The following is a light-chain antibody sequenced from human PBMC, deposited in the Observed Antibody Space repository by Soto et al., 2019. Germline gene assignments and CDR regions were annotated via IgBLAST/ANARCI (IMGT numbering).Light chain of an antibody. V-gene: IGLV2-23*03. J-gene: IGLJ1*01. CDR2: EGT. Sequence: QAVVTQPASVSGSPGQSINISCTGTSSDVVTYNLVSWYQQHPGKAPTVLIYEGTKRPSGVSNRFSGSKSGNTASLTISGLQTEDEADYYCYSFAGSTTFSYVFGPGTKVTVL. CDR3: YSFAGSTTFSYV. CDR1: SSDVVTYNL.